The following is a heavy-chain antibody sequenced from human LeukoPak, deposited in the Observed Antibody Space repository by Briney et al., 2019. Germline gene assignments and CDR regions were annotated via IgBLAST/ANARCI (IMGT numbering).Heavy chain of an antibody. V-gene: IGHV1-69*01. J-gene: IGHJ5*02. CDR1: GGTFSSYA. D-gene: IGHD3-10*01. CDR3: ARTSYGSGSFENWFDP. Sequence: GSSVKVSCEASGGTFSSYAISWVRQAPGQELEWMGGIIPIFGTANYAQKFQGRVTITADESTSTAYMELSSLRSEDTAVYYCARTSYGSGSFENWFDPWGQGTLVTVSS. CDR2: IIPIFGTA.